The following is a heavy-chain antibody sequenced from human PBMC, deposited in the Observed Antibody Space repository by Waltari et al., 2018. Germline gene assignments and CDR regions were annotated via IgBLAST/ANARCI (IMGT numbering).Heavy chain of an antibody. CDR3: ARDGLSNVGARAIPEGGMDV. V-gene: IGHV3-48*03. D-gene: IGHD6-6*01. CDR2: IKGDGTTA. Sequence: EVQLVESGGGLVQPGGSLRLSCAASGFSFSDYEMNWVRQAPGKGLEWLSYIKGDGTTAYYADAVQGRLTISRDNAKNSLYLQINSLRGEDTAVYYCARDGLSNVGARAIPEGGMDVWGQGTTVTVSS. CDR1: GFSFSDYE. J-gene: IGHJ6*02.